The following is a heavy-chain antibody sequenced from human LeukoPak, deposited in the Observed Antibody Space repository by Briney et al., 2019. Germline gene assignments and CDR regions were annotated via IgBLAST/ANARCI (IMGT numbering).Heavy chain of an antibody. D-gene: IGHD3-16*01. V-gene: IGHV1-18*01. CDR3: AIGQGVITWGGADVYDV. CDR2: FSTYNGDT. CDR1: GYTFTNYG. J-gene: IGHJ3*01. Sequence: ASVRVSCKASGYTFTNYGINWVRQAPGQRPEWMGWFSTYNGDTKYAQKLKGRVTLTADTLTSTAYMEMRTLISDDTATYYCAIGQGVITWGGADVYDVWGQGTTVIVSS.